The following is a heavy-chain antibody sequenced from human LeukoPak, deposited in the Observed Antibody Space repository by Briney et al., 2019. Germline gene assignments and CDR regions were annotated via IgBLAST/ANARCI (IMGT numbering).Heavy chain of an antibody. Sequence: SETLSLTCTVSGGSVSSSPYYWDWIRQPPGKGLELIGSIYYSGSTYYNPSLKSRVTISVDTSKNQFSLKLSSVTAADTAVYYCARGKYYFGYWGQGTLVTVSS. CDR3: ARGKYYFGY. J-gene: IGHJ4*02. V-gene: IGHV4-39*07. CDR1: GGSVSSSPYY. D-gene: IGHD3-10*01. CDR2: IYYSGST.